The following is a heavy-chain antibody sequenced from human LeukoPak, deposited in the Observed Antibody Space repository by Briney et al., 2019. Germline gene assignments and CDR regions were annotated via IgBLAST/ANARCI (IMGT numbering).Heavy chain of an antibody. V-gene: IGHV3-7*01. CDR2: IKQDGSEK. J-gene: IGHJ4*02. CDR3: ARELVRYYYDSSGYYFSKRFDY. CDR1: GFTVSSNY. D-gene: IGHD3-22*01. Sequence: GGSLRLSCAASGFTVSSNYMSWVRQAPGKGLEWVANIKQDGSEKYYVDSVKGRFTISRDNAKNSLYLQMNSLRAEDTAVYYCARELVRYYYDSSGYYFSKRFDYWGQGTLVTVSS.